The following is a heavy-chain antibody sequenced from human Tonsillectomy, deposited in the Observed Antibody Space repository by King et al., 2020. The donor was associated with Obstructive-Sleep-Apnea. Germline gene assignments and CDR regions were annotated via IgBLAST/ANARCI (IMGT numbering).Heavy chain of an antibody. CDR2: IKQDGSEK. D-gene: IGHD5-18*01. CDR3: ASWGIQLWDRYYFDY. CDR1: GFTFSSYW. V-gene: IGHV3-7*01. J-gene: IGHJ4*02. Sequence: VQLVESGGGLVQPGGSLRLSCAASGFTFSSYWMSWVRQAPGKGLEWVANIKQDGSEKYYVDSVKGRFTISRDNAKNSLYLQMNSLRAEDTAVYYCASWGIQLWDRYYFDYWGQGTLVTVS.